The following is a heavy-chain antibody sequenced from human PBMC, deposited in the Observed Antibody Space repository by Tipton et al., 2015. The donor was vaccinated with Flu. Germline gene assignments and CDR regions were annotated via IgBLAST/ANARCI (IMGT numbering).Heavy chain of an antibody. CDR2: VSGGGGTT. J-gene: IGHJ4*02. D-gene: IGHD6-19*01. Sequence: SLRLSCAASGFTFSRYAMSWVRQAPGKGLERVAGVSGGGGTTYFADSVKGRFTISRDNSRNMVFLQMNNLRVEDTAEYYCAKVIPELVAGLDYWGRGTLVTVSS. CDR3: AKVIPELVAGLDY. V-gene: IGHV3-23*01. CDR1: GFTFSRYA.